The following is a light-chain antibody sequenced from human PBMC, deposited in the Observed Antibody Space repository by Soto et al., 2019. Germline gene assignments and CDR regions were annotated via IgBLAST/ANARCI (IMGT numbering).Light chain of an antibody. CDR1: QRITT. V-gene: IGKV3-15*01. CDR2: GAS. J-gene: IGKJ5*01. Sequence: EIVMTQSPATLSLSPGERATLSCRASQRITTVAWYQQKPGQAPRLLIYGASTRATGVTARFRGGGSGTEFTLTISSLQSEDFAVYYCQQYNNWPPITFGQGTRLEIK. CDR3: QQYNNWPPIT.